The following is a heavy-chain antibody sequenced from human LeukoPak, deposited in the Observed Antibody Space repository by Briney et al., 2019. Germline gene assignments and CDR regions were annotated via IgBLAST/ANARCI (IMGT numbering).Heavy chain of an antibody. CDR2: IYSGGST. J-gene: IGHJ6*03. CDR3: ARYDCSSTSCYIPYYYMDV. D-gene: IGHD2-2*02. CDR1: GFTVSSNY. Sequence: PGGSLRLSCAASGFTVSSNYMSWVRQAPGKGLEWVSVIYSGGSTYYADSVKGRFTISRDNAKNSLYLQMNSLRAEDTAVYYCARYDCSSTSCYIPYYYMDVWGKGTTVTVSS. V-gene: IGHV3-66*01.